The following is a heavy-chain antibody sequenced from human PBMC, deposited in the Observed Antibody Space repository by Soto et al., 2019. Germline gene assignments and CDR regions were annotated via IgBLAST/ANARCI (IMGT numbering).Heavy chain of an antibody. D-gene: IGHD5-18*01. Sequence: ASVKVSCKASGYTFTSYAMHWVRQAPGQRLEWMGWINAGNGNTKYAQKFRGRVTMTTDTSTSTVYMELRNLRSDDTAVYYCARCIQQDYYYGMDVWG. CDR3: ARCIQQDYYYGMDV. V-gene: IGHV1-3*01. CDR2: INAGNGNT. CDR1: GYTFTSYA. J-gene: IGHJ6*02.